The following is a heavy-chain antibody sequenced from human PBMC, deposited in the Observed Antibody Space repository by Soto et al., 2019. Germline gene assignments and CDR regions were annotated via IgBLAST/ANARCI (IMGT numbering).Heavy chain of an antibody. CDR2: IHHGGST. D-gene: IGHD3-3*01. Sequence: QVQLQESGPGLVKPSGTLSLTCGVSGGSISSSNWWSWVRQPPGKGLEWIGEIHHGGSTNYNPSLKSRVTISVDKSRNQFSLKLSSVTAADTAVYYCATWSGYSIGYFQHWGQGTLVTVSS. CDR3: ATWSGYSIGYFQH. CDR1: GGSISSSNW. J-gene: IGHJ1*01. V-gene: IGHV4-4*02.